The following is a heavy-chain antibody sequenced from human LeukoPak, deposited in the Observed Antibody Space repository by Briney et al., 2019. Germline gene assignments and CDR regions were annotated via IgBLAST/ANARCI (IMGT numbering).Heavy chain of an antibody. CDR2: ISWNSGSI. CDR3: ARARGGDSLFDY. J-gene: IGHJ4*02. V-gene: IGHV3-9*01. D-gene: IGHD2-21*02. CDR1: GFTFDDYA. Sequence: PGRSLRLSCAASGFTFDDYAMRWVRQAPGKGLEWVSGISWNSGSIGYADSVKGRFTISRDNAKNSLYLQMNSLRAEDTAVYYCARARGGDSLFDYWGQGTLVTVSS.